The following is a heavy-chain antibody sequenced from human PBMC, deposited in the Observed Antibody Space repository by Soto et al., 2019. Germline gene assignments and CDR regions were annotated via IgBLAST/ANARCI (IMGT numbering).Heavy chain of an antibody. CDR1: GYTFTGHY. CDR2: INPNSGGT. Sequence: ASVKVSCKASGYTFTGHYMHWVRQAPGQGLEWMGWINPNSGGTNYAQKFQGRVTMTRDTSISTAYMELSRLRSDDTAVYYCARSYYNILTGYYDPFYFDYGGQGTLFTVSS. CDR3: ARSYYNILTGYYDPFYFDY. D-gene: IGHD3-9*01. J-gene: IGHJ4*02. V-gene: IGHV1-2*02.